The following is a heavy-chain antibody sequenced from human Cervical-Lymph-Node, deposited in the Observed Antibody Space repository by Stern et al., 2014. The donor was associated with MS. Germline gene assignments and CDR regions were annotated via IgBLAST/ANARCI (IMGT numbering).Heavy chain of an antibody. J-gene: IGHJ6*02. CDR3: ARTRLDIVVVPADVGCYYGIDV. Sequence: QLVQSGGGLVKPGGSLRLSCAASGFMFSTYSMNWVRQATGKGLEWVSSISSSSYYIYYADLVKGRFTISRDNAKNSLYLQINSLRAEDTAVYYCARTRLDIVVVPADVGCYYGIDVWGQGTTVTVSS. CDR1: GFMFSTYS. CDR2: ISSSSYYI. V-gene: IGHV3-21*01. D-gene: IGHD2-2*01.